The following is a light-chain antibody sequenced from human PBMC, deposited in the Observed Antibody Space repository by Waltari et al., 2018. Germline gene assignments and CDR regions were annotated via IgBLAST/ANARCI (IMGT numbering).Light chain of an antibody. V-gene: IGKV2-28*01. CDR1: QSLVHSNGNNH. CDR3: MQALHTPYT. CDR2: TGS. Sequence: DVVMTQSPLSLPVTPGQPASISCRSRQSLVHSNGNNHLDWFLQKPGQSPQRLIYTGSYRASGVPDRFSGSGSGTDFTLMINRVEAEDVGIYYCMQALHTPYTFGQGTRLEIK. J-gene: IGKJ2*01.